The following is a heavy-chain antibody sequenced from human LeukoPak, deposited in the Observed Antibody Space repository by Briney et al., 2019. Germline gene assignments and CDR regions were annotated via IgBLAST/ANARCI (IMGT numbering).Heavy chain of an antibody. CDR3: AKVDSIVGATSCDY. CDR1: GFTFSSYA. Sequence: PGGSLRLSCVASGFTFSSYAMSWVRQAPGKGLEWVSAISGSGGSTYYADSVKGRFTISRDNSKNTLYLQMNSLRAEDTAVYYCAKVDSIVGATSCDYWGQGTLVTVSS. D-gene: IGHD1-26*01. V-gene: IGHV3-23*01. CDR2: ISGSGGST. J-gene: IGHJ4*02.